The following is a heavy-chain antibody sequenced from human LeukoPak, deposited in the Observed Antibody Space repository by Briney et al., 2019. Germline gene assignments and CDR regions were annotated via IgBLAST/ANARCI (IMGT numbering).Heavy chain of an antibody. CDR3: ARGAITMVRGVIETSYYYYMDV. D-gene: IGHD3-10*01. CDR2: IYYSGST. CDR1: GYSISSGYY. J-gene: IGHJ6*03. V-gene: IGHV4-61*01. Sequence: SETLSLTCTVSGYSISSGYYWSWIRQPPGKGLEWIGYIYYSGSTNYNPSLKSRVTISVDTSKNQFSLKLSSVTAADTAVYYCARGAITMVRGVIETSYYYYMDVWGKGTTVTISS.